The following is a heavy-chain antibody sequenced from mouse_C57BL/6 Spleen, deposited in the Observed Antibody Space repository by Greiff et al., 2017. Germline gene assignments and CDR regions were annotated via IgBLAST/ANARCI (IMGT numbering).Heavy chain of an antibody. D-gene: IGHD4-1*01. CDR1: GYTFTSYW. CDR3: ARLITGEYYFDY. J-gene: IGHJ2*01. Sequence: QVQLKQPGAELVRPGSSVKLSCKASGYTFTSYWMHWVKQRPIQGLEWIGNIDPSDSETHYNQKFKDKATLTVDKSSSTAYMQLSSLTSEDSAVYYCARLITGEYYFDYWGQGTTLTVSS. CDR2: IDPSDSET. V-gene: IGHV1-52*01.